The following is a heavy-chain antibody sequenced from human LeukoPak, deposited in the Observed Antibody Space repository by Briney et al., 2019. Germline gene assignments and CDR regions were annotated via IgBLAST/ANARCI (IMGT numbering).Heavy chain of an antibody. D-gene: IGHD3-22*01. J-gene: IGHJ4*02. CDR3: AKDMYYYDSSGYYNYFHY. V-gene: IGHV3-23*01. CDR1: GFTFSSYA. Sequence: GGSLRLSCAASGFTFSSYAMSWVGQAPGKGLEWVSAISGSGGSTYYADSVKGRFTISRDNSKNTLYLQMNSLRAEDTAVYYCAKDMYYYDSSGYYNYFHYCGQGTLVTVSS. CDR2: ISGSGGST.